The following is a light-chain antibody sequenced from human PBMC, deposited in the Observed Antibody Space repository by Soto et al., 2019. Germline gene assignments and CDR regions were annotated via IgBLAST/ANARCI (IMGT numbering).Light chain of an antibody. CDR2: DAS. V-gene: IGKV3-11*01. CDR3: QQRSNRFT. J-gene: IGKJ3*01. Sequence: EIVLTQSPATLSLSPGERATLSCRASQSVSSYLAWYQQKPGQAPRLLIYDASNRATGIPARFSGSGSGTDFTLTISRLEPEDFAVYYCQQRSNRFTFGPGTKVDIK. CDR1: QSVSSY.